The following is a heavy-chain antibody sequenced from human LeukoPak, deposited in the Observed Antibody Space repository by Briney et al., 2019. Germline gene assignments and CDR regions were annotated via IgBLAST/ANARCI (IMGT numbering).Heavy chain of an antibody. CDR2: ISYDGSNK. V-gene: IGHV3-30-3*01. Sequence: PGRSLRLSCAASGFTFSSYAMHWVRQAPGKGLEWVAVISYDGSNKYYADSVKGRFTISRDNSKNTLYLQMNSLRAEDTAVYYCAREVDYWGQGTLVTASS. J-gene: IGHJ4*02. CDR1: GFTFSSYA. CDR3: AREVDY.